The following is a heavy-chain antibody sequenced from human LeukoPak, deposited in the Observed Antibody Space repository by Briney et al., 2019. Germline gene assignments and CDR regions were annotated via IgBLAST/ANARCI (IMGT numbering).Heavy chain of an antibody. CDR2: MNPNSGNT. CDR1: GYTFTSYD. V-gene: IGHV1-8*01. Sequence: GASVKVSCKASGYTFTSYDINWVRQATGQGLEWMGWMNPNSGNTGYAQKFQGRVTMTRNTSISTAYMELSSLRSEDTAVYYCTYVWLGELYLSRYYGMDVWGQGTTVTVSS. D-gene: IGHD3-10*01. CDR3: TYVWLGELYLSRYYGMDV. J-gene: IGHJ6*02.